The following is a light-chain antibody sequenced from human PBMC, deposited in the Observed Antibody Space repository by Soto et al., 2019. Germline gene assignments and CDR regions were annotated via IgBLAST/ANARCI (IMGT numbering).Light chain of an antibody. CDR1: QSVSSS. CDR2: DVS. CDR3: QQRSNWPLT. J-gene: IGKJ4*02. Sequence: EIVLTQSPGTLSLSPGERATLSCRASQSVSSSVAWYQQKPGQTPRLLLYDVSNRATGIPARFSGSGSGTDFTLPVNRLEPEGFAVCYCQQRSNWPLTFGGGTKVEIK. V-gene: IGKV3-11*01.